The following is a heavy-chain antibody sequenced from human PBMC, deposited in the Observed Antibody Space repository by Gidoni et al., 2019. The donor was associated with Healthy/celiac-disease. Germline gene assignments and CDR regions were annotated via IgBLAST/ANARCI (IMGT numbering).Heavy chain of an antibody. CDR2: IYYSVST. Sequence: QVQLQESGPGLVKPSETLSLTCTVSGGSISSYYWSWIRQPPGKGLEWIGYIYYSVSTNYNPSLKSRVTISVDTSKNQFSLKLSSVTAADTAVYYCARVASGKVEAEYYFDYWGQGTLVTVSS. D-gene: IGHD6-19*01. CDR3: ARVASGKVEAEYYFDY. J-gene: IGHJ4*02. V-gene: IGHV4-59*01. CDR1: GGSISSYY.